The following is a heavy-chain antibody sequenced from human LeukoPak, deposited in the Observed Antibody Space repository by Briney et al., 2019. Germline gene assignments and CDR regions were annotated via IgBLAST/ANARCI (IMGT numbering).Heavy chain of an antibody. D-gene: IGHD6-25*01. J-gene: IGHJ4*02. V-gene: IGHV5-51*01. Sequence: GESLKISCKGSGYSFNNYWIGWVRQKPGKGLEWMGLIYPGDSDTRYSPSFQGQVTISADKSITTAYLQWSSLTASDTAMYYCARHPGAAASLNFLDYWGQGTLVTVSS. CDR3: ARHPGAAASLNFLDY. CDR2: IYPGDSDT. CDR1: GYSFNNYW.